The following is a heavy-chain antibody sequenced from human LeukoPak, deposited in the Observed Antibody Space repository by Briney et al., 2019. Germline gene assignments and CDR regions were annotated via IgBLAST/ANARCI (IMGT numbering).Heavy chain of an antibody. CDR3: AKRVPYSSSSVYFDF. Sequence: GGSLRLSCVASGFTFSSYAMSGVRQAPGKGLEWVSSITDTGSRTYYADSVKGRFTISRDNPKNTVYLQMNSLRAEDTALYYCAKRVPYSSSSVYFDFWGLGTLVTVSS. J-gene: IGHJ4*02. D-gene: IGHD6-6*01. CDR1: GFTFSSYA. CDR2: ITDTGSRT. V-gene: IGHV3-23*01.